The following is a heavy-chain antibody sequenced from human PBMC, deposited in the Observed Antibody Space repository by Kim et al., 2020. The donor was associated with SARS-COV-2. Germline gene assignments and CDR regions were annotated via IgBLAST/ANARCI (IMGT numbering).Heavy chain of an antibody. D-gene: IGHD2-21*01. Sequence: YYADSVKGRFTISRDNSKNTLYLQMNSLRAEDTAVYYCARDRWGWRAFDIWGQGTMVTVSS. V-gene: IGHV3-33*01. CDR3: ARDRWGWRAFDI. J-gene: IGHJ3*02.